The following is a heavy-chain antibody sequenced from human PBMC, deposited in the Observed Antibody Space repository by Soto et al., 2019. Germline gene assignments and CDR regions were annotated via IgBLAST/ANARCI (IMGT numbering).Heavy chain of an antibody. CDR1: GYTFTSYG. CDR2: ISAYNGNT. Sequence: ASVKVSCKASGYTFTSYGISWVRQAPGQGLEWMGWISAYNGNTNYAQKLQGSVTMTTDTSTSTAYMELRSLRSDDTAVYYCARDIRGIAAAGTGFDYWGQGTLVTVYS. D-gene: IGHD6-13*01. J-gene: IGHJ4*02. V-gene: IGHV1-18*04. CDR3: ARDIRGIAAAGTGFDY.